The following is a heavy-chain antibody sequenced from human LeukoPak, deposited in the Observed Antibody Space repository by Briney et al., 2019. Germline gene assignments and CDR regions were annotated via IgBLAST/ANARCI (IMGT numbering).Heavy chain of an antibody. Sequence: GVSLKISCKGSAYSSSSYWIAWVRQMPGKGLELMGIIYPDDSDTRYSPSFQGQVTISADQSVSTAYLQWSSVTVFATGTRHCGRATTGTRTIDYLGQGTPVTVSS. V-gene: IGHV5-51*01. CDR2: IYPDDSDT. CDR3: GRATTGTRTIDY. D-gene: IGHD1-7*01. CDR1: AYSSSSYW. J-gene: IGHJ4*02.